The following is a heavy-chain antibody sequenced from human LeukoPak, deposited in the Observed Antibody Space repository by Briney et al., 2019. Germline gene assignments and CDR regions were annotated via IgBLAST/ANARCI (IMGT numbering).Heavy chain of an antibody. CDR3: AKDHRWNPGY. CDR2: IYSGAST. CDR1: GFTVSSNY. Sequence: GGSLRLSCAASGFTVSSNYMSWVRQAPGKGLEWVSVIYSGASTYYADSVKGRFTISRDNSKNTLYLQMNSLRAEDTAVYYCAKDHRWNPGYWGQGTLVTVSS. V-gene: IGHV3-66*01. J-gene: IGHJ4*02. D-gene: IGHD1-1*01.